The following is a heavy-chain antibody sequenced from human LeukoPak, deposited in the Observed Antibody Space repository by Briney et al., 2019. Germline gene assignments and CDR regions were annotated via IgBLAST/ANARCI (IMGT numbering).Heavy chain of an antibody. D-gene: IGHD6-19*01. CDR1: GGSFSDYF. CDR2: IERGGST. Sequence: KPSETLSLTCAVYGGSFSDYFWTWIRQSPGKGLEWIGEIERGGSTVYSPSLESRVTMSLDSSKIQFSLRLTSVTAADTAVYFCARGGLAGSKWSWFDPWGQGTLVTVSS. CDR3: ARGGLAGSKWSWFDP. V-gene: IGHV4-34*01. J-gene: IGHJ5*02.